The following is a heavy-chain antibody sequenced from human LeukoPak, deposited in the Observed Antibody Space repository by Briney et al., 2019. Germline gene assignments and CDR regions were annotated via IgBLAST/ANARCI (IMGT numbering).Heavy chain of an antibody. CDR2: IYPGDSDT. CDR3: ARRQGGPTDNYYYYYMDV. CDR1: GYSFTSYW. Sequence: PGESLKISCKGSGYSFTSYWIGWVRQMPGKGLEWMGIIYPGDSDTRYSPSFQGQVTISADKSISTAYLQWSSLKASDTAMYYCARRQGGPTDNYYYYYMDVLGKGTTVSVS. J-gene: IGHJ6*03. D-gene: IGHD3-16*01. V-gene: IGHV5-51*01.